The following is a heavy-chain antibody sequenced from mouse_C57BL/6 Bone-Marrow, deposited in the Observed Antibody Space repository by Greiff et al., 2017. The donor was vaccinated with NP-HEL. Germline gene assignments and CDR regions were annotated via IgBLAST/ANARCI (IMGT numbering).Heavy chain of an antibody. J-gene: IGHJ1*03. CDR2: IDPSDSYT. V-gene: IGHV1-50*01. CDR1: GYTFTSYW. D-gene: IGHD2-13*01. Sequence: QVRLQQPGAELVKPGASVKLSCKASGYTFTSYWMQWVKQRPGQGLEWIGEIDPSDSYTNYKQKFKGKATLTVDTSSSTAYMQLSSLTSEDSAVYFCARQEDNGDQYFDVWGRGTTVTVST. CDR3: ARQEDNGDQYFDV.